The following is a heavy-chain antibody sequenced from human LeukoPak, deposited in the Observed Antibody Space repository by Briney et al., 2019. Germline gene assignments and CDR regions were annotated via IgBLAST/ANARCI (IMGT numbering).Heavy chain of an antibody. Sequence: PGGSLRLSCAASGFTFSSYGMHWVRQAPGKGLEWVAFIRYDGSNKYYADSVKGRFTISRDNSKNTLYLQMNSLRGEDTAVYYCARDFAGDIPVNLDLWGRGTLVTVSS. V-gene: IGHV3-30*02. J-gene: IGHJ2*01. CDR2: IRYDGSNK. CDR3: ARDFAGDIPVNLDL. D-gene: IGHD4-17*01. CDR1: GFTFSSYG.